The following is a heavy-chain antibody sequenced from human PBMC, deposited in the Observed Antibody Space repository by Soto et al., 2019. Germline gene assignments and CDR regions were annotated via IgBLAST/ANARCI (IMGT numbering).Heavy chain of an antibody. D-gene: IGHD6-13*01. CDR3: ARGMDSSSWYLGHWFDP. CDR2: IYYSGST. J-gene: IGHJ5*02. CDR1: GGSISSYY. Sequence: QVQLQESGPGLVKPSETLSLTCTVSGGSISSYYWSWIRQPPGKGLEWIGYIYYSGSTNYNPSLKSRVTISVDTSKNQFSLKLSSVTTADTAVYYCARGMDSSSWYLGHWFDPWGQGTLVTVSS. V-gene: IGHV4-59*01.